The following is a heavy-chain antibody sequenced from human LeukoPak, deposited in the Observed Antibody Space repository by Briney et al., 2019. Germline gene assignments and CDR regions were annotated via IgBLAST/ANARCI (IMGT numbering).Heavy chain of an antibody. CDR3: ARETGMTPPNYYYYGMDV. CDR2: INPSGGST. V-gene: IGHV1-46*01. Sequence: GASVKVSCKAPGYTFTSYYVHWVRQAPGQGLEWMGIINPSGGSTTFAQKFQGRVTMTRDTSTSTVYMELSSLRSEDTAVYYCARETGMTPPNYYYYGMDVWGQGTTVTVSS. CDR1: GYTFTSYY. J-gene: IGHJ6*02. D-gene: IGHD1-14*01.